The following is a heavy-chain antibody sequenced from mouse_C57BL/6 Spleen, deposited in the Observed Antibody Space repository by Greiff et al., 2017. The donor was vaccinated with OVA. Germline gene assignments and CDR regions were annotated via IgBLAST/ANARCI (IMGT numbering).Heavy chain of an antibody. CDR2: ISSGSSTI. Sequence: EVQGVESGGGLVKPGGSLKLSCAASGFTFSDYGMHWVRQAPEKGLEWVAYISSGSSTIYYADTVKGRFTISRGNAKNTLFLQMTSLRSEDTAMYYCASPSGPYRAMDYWGQGTSVTVSS. V-gene: IGHV5-17*01. CDR3: ASPSGPYRAMDY. J-gene: IGHJ4*01. D-gene: IGHD2-14*01. CDR1: GFTFSDYG.